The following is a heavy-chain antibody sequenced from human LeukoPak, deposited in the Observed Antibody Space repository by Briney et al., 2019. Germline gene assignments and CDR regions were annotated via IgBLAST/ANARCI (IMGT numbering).Heavy chain of an antibody. J-gene: IGHJ4*02. Sequence: GGSLRLSCAASGFTFSSYSMNWVRQAPGKGLEWVSSISSSSSYIYYADSVKGRFTISRDNAKNSLYLQMNSLRAEDTAVYYCARELAVAGSEFDYWGQGTLSPSPQ. CDR1: GFTFSSYS. V-gene: IGHV3-21*01. CDR2: ISSSSSYI. D-gene: IGHD6-19*01. CDR3: ARELAVAGSEFDY.